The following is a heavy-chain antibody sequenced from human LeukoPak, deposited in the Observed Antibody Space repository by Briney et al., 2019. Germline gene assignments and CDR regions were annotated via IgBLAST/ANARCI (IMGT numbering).Heavy chain of an antibody. Sequence: SVKVSCKASGGTFSSYAISWVRQAPGQGLEWMGRVIPIFGTANYAQKFQGRVTITTDESTSTAYMELSSLRSEDTAVYYGARTIVVVTAMENEYYSDYWGQGTLVTVSS. D-gene: IGHD2-21*02. J-gene: IGHJ4*02. CDR1: GGTFSSYA. V-gene: IGHV1-69*05. CDR2: VIPIFGTA. CDR3: ARTIVVVTAMENEYYSDY.